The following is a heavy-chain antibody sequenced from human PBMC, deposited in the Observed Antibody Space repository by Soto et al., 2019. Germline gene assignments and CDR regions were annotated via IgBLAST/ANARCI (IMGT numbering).Heavy chain of an antibody. CDR3: VRDNSRGSSSAFHL. CDR1: GFTFSDHH. CDR2: SRNKARGCTT. V-gene: IGHV3-72*01. D-gene: IGHD1-20*01. Sequence: EVQLVESGGGLVQPGGSLRLSCAASGFTFSDHHIYWVRQAPGKGLEWVGRSRNKARGCTTYYAPSVKGRFTISRDASRISVFLEMNSLKIDDAAMYYCVRDNSRGSSSAFHLWCQGTIVTVSS. J-gene: IGHJ3*01.